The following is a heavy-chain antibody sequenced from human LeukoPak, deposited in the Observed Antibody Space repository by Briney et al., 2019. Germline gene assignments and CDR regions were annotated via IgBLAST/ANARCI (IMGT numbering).Heavy chain of an antibody. J-gene: IGHJ3*02. D-gene: IGHD3-10*01. V-gene: IGHV3-23*01. CDR2: ISGSVGIT. Sequence: HPGGSLRLSCAASGFTFSSYAMSWVRQAPGKGQEWVSGISGSVGITYYADSVRGRFTISRDNSKKTLYLQMNSLRAEDTAVYYCAKDGSGTYGVAFDIWGQGTMVTVSS. CDR3: AKDGSGTYGVAFDI. CDR1: GFTFSSYA.